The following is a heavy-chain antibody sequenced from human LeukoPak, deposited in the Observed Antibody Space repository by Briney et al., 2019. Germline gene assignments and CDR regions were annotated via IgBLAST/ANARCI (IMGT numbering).Heavy chain of an antibody. CDR1: GFTFSDYY. V-gene: IGHV3-11*03. Sequence: PGGSLRLSCAASGFTFSDYYMSWIRQAPGKGLEWVSYISSSSSYTNYADSVKGRFTISRDNAKNSLYLQMNSLRAEDTAVYYCASGPCYYGMDVWGQGTTVTVSS. J-gene: IGHJ6*02. D-gene: IGHD3/OR15-3a*01. CDR3: ASGPCYYGMDV. CDR2: ISSSSSYT.